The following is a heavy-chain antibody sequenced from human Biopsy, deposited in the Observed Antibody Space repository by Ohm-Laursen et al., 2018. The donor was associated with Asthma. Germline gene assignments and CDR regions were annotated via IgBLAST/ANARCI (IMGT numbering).Heavy chain of an antibody. CDR3: ARDMGDFWRNNWFDP. V-gene: IGHV3-23*01. CDR2: ISDSGGST. CDR1: GFTFRSYA. D-gene: IGHD3-3*01. J-gene: IGHJ5*02. Sequence: SLRLSCAASGFTFRSYAMSWVRQAPGKGLEWVLGISDSGGSTYYADSVKGRFTISRDNSKNTLYLQMSSLRAEDTAVYYCARDMGDFWRNNWFDPWGQGTLVTVSS.